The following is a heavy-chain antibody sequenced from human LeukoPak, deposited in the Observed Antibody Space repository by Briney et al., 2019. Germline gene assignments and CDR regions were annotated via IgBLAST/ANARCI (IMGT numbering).Heavy chain of an antibody. D-gene: IGHD1-26*01. V-gene: IGHV1-24*01. CDR3: ATDILGGGATIDY. CDR1: GYTRTELS. Sequence: ASVKVFCRVSGYTRTELSMHWVRQAPGKGLEWMGGFDPEDGETIYAQKFQGRVTMTEDTSTDTAYMELSSLRSEDTAVYYCATDILGGGATIDYWGQGTLVTVSS. J-gene: IGHJ4*02. CDR2: FDPEDGET.